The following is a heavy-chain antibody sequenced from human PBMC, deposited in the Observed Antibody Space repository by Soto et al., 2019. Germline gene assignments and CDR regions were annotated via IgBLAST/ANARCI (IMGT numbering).Heavy chain of an antibody. CDR2: IIPIFGTA. CDR3: AREEGDPHDYGGKGAYYGMDV. Sequence: QVQLVQSGAEVKKPGSSVKVSCKASGGTFSSYAISWVRQAPGQGLEWMGGIIPIFGTANYAQKFQGRVTITADESTSTAYMELSSLRSEDTAVYYCAREEGDPHDYGGKGAYYGMDVWGQGTTVTVSS. CDR1: GGTFSSYA. J-gene: IGHJ6*02. D-gene: IGHD4-17*01. V-gene: IGHV1-69*01.